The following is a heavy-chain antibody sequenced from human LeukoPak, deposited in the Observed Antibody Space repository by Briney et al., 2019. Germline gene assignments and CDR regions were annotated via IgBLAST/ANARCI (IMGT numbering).Heavy chain of an antibody. CDR1: GYSFTSYW. J-gene: IGHJ3*02. CDR2: IYPGDSET. V-gene: IGHV5-51*01. D-gene: IGHD7-27*01. Sequence: KVGESLKISCKGSGYSFTSYWIGWVRQMPGKGLEWMGVIYPGDSETRYSPSFQGQVTISADKSISTAYLQWSSLKASDTAMYYCARPRLGMALNAFEIWGQGTMVTVSS. CDR3: ARPRLGMALNAFEI.